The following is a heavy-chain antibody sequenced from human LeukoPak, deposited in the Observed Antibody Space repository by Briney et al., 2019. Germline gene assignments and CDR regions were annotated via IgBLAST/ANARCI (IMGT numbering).Heavy chain of an antibody. J-gene: IGHJ4*02. V-gene: IGHV4-39*07. Sequence: PSETLSLTCTVSGGSISSSSYYWGWIRQPPGKGLEWIGSIYYSGSTYYNPSLKSRVTISVDTPKNQFSLKLSSVTAADTAVYYCARGGVATIPFDYWGQGTLVTVSS. D-gene: IGHD5-24*01. CDR2: IYYSGST. CDR3: ARGGVATIPFDY. CDR1: GGSISSSSYY.